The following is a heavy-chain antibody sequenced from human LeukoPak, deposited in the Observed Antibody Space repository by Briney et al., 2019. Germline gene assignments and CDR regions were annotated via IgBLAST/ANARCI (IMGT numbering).Heavy chain of an antibody. Sequence: ASVRVSCKASGYTFTSYYMHWVRQAPGQGLEWMGIINPSGGSTSYAQKFQGRVTMIRDTSTSTVYMELSSLRSEDTAVYYCARDGRSGYYDFDYWGQGTLVTVSS. V-gene: IGHV1-46*01. CDR3: ARDGRSGYYDFDY. CDR1: GYTFTSYY. D-gene: IGHD3-3*01. J-gene: IGHJ4*02. CDR2: INPSGGST.